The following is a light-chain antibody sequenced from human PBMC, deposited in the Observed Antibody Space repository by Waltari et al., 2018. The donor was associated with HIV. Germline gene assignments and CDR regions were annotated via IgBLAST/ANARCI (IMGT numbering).Light chain of an antibody. CDR3: RSYTSSSTLVV. V-gene: IGLV2-14*03. J-gene: IGLJ2*01. CDR1: SSDVGGYNY. CDR2: DVS. Sequence: QSALTQPASVSGSPGQSITISCTGTSSDVGGYNYVSWYQQHPGQAPKLMVYDVSSRPSVVFHRFSGSKSGTAASLTISGLQAEDEAYYYCRSYTSSSTLVVFGGGTKLTVL.